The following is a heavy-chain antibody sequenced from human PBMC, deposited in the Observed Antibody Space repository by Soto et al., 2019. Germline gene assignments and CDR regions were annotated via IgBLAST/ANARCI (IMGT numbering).Heavy chain of an antibody. Sequence: QVQLQQWGAGPLRPLETLSLTCGVSGGSFSGYYWAWIRQSPGKGLEWIGEINDRGSINYNPSLKSRVRISVDTSKNHYSLNRRSVTAADPAVYYCARESHDILTGPPWVWYFDLWGRGTLVTVSS. CDR1: GGSFSGYY. D-gene: IGHD3-9*01. CDR2: INDRGSI. J-gene: IGHJ2*01. V-gene: IGHV4-34*01. CDR3: ARESHDILTGPPWVWYFDL.